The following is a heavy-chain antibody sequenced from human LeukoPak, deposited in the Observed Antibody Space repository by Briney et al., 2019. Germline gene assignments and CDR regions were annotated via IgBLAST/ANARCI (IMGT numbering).Heavy chain of an antibody. J-gene: IGHJ3*02. CDR2: ISSSSSYI. D-gene: IGHD3-9*01. Sequence: GGSLRLPCAASGFTFSSYSMNWVRQAPGKGLEWVSSISSSSSYIYYADSVKGRFTISRDNAKNSLYLQMNSLRAEDTAVYYCARRYFDWSYDAFDIWGQGTMVTVSS. V-gene: IGHV3-21*01. CDR3: ARRYFDWSYDAFDI. CDR1: GFTFSSYS.